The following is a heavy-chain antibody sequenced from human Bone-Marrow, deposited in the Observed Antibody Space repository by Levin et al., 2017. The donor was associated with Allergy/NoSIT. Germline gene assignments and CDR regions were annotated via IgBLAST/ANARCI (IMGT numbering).Heavy chain of an antibody. CDR3: SRALGGTPRSEYYDYGMDG. D-gene: IGHD3-16*01. Sequence: GGSLRLSCTGSGFTFGDYAMSWFRQAPGKGLEWVGFIRSKAYGGTTEYAASVKARFTISRDDSESIAYLHMDSLKTEDTAVYYCSRALGGTPRSEYYDYGMDGWGQGTTVTVSS. J-gene: IGHJ6*02. V-gene: IGHV3-49*03. CDR1: GFTFGDYA. CDR2: IRSKAYGGTT.